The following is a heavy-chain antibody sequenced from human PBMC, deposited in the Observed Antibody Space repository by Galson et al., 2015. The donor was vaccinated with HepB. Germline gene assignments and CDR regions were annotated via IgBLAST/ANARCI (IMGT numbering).Heavy chain of an antibody. V-gene: IGHV3-23*01. CDR1: GFTFSSYA. J-gene: IGHJ6*02. Sequence: SLRLSCAVSGFTFSSYAMSWVRQAPGKGLEWVSAISGSGGSTYYADSVKGRFTISRDNSKNTLYLQMNSLRAEDTAVYYCANAAVVPAAIYYYYGMDVWGQGTTVTVSS. CDR2: ISGSGGST. D-gene: IGHD2-2*02. CDR3: ANAAVVPAAIYYYYGMDV.